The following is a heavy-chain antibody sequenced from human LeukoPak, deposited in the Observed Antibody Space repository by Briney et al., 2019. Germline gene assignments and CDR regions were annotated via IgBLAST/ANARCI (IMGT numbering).Heavy chain of an antibody. CDR3: ARALWGYNLIDYYYYYMDV. V-gene: IGHV3-30-3*01. J-gene: IGHJ6*03. CDR2: ISYDGSNK. CDR1: GFTFSDYA. Sequence: GGSLRLSCAASGFTFSDYAMHWVRQAPGKGLEWVAVISYDGSNKYYADSVKGRFTISRDTSKNTLYLQMNSLRAEDTAVYYCARALWGYNLIDYYYYYMDVWGKGTTVTVSS. D-gene: IGHD5-24*01.